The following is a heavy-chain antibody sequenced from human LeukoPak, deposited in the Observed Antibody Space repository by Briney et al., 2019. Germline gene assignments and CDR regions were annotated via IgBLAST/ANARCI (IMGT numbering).Heavy chain of an antibody. CDR2: IRNKVNSYTT. D-gene: IGHD3-22*01. J-gene: IGHJ4*02. CDR1: GFTFSSYA. V-gene: IGHV3-72*01. CDR3: TRSHSSGYGPVDY. Sequence: GRSLRLSCAASGFTFSSYAMHWVRQAPGKGLEWVGRIRNKVNSYTTEYAASVKGRFTISRDDSKSSLYLQMNSLKSEDTAVYYCTRSHSSGYGPVDYWGQGTLVTVSS.